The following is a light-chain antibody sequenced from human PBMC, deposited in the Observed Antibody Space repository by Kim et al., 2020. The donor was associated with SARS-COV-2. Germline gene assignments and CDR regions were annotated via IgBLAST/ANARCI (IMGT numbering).Light chain of an antibody. CDR2: WAS. J-gene: IGKJ2*01. Sequence: RATSNCKSSQSVLYSSNNKNYLAWYQQKPGQPPKLLIYWASTRESGVPDRFSGSGSGTVFTLTISSLQAEDVAVYYCQQYYSTPYTFGQGTKLEI. CDR1: QSVLYSSNNKNY. V-gene: IGKV4-1*01. CDR3: QQYYSTPYT.